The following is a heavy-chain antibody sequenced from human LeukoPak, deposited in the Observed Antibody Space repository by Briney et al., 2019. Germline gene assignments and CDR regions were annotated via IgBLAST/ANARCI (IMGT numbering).Heavy chain of an antibody. D-gene: IGHD3-3*01. V-gene: IGHV3-15*01. CDR2: IKSKTDGGTT. CDR1: GFTFSNAW. Sequence: GGSLRLSCAASGFTFSNAWMSWVRQAPGKGLEWVGRIKSKTDGGTTDYAAPVKGRFTISRDDSKNTLYLQMNSLKTEDTAVYYCTGGFNYNFWSGPGYWGQGTLVTVSS. J-gene: IGHJ4*02. CDR3: TGGFNYNFWSGPGY.